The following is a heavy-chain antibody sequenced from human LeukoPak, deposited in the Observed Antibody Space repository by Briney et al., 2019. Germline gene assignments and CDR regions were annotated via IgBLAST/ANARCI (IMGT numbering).Heavy chain of an antibody. CDR3: ARTTYGVRGVTPSNDY. Sequence: SETLSLTCTVSGGSISSSSYYWGWIRQPPGKGLEWIGSIYYSGSTYYNPSLKSRVTISVDTSKNQFSLKLSSVTAADTAVYYCARTTYGVRGVTPSNDYWGQGTLVTVSS. CDR2: IYYSGST. CDR1: GGSISSSSYY. V-gene: IGHV4-39*01. D-gene: IGHD3-10*01. J-gene: IGHJ4*02.